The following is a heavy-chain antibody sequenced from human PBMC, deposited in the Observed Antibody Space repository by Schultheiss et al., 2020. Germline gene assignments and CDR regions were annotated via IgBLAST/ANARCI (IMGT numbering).Heavy chain of an antibody. D-gene: IGHD6-19*01. V-gene: IGHV1-69*01. CDR3: ARGRAVARFGWFDP. CDR2: IIPIFGTA. Sequence: AVKVSYKASGGTFSSYAISWVRQAPGQGLEWMGGIIPIFGTANYAQKFQGRVTITADESTSTAYMELRSLRSDDTAVYYCARGRAVARFGWFDPWGQGTLVTVSS. J-gene: IGHJ5*02. CDR1: GGTFSSYA.